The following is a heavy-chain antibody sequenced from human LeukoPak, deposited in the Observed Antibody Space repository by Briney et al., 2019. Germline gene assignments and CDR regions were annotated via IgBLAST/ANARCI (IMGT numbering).Heavy chain of an antibody. CDR1: GFTFSSYW. CDR2: INSDGSST. Sequence: PGGSLGLSCAASGFTFSSYWMHWVRQAPGKGLVWVSRINSDGSSTSYADSVKGRFTISRDNAKNTLYLQVNSLRAEDTAVYYCARGYSSGWYYFDYWGQGTLVTVSS. D-gene: IGHD6-19*01. CDR3: ARGYSSGWYYFDY. V-gene: IGHV3-74*01. J-gene: IGHJ4*02.